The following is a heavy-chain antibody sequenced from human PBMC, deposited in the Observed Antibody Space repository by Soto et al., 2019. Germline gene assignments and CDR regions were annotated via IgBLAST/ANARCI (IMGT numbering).Heavy chain of an antibody. Sequence: QVQLVQSGAEVKKPGSSVKVSCKASGGTFSSYTISWVRQAPGQGLEWMGRIIPILGIANYAQKFQGRDTITADKSTSTAYMELSSLRSEDTAVYYCARVSGSVSRIAVAGPGGFDYWGQGTLVTVSS. J-gene: IGHJ4*02. V-gene: IGHV1-69*02. CDR1: GGTFSSYT. CDR3: ARVSGSVSRIAVAGPGGFDY. CDR2: IIPILGIA. D-gene: IGHD6-19*01.